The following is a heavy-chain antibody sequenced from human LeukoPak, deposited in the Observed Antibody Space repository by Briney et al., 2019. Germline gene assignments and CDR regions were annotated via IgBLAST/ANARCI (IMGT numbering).Heavy chain of an antibody. CDR3: ARVGIQGGAFDI. V-gene: IGHV4-39*07. J-gene: IGHJ3*02. CDR2: IFYSGST. CDR1: SGSISTSNYY. Sequence: PSETLSLTCTVSSGSISTSNYYWGWVRQPPGKALEWIGNIFYSGSTYYSPSLKSRVTISLDKSKNQFSLKLSSVTAADTAVYYCARVGIQGGAFDIWGQGTMVTVSS.